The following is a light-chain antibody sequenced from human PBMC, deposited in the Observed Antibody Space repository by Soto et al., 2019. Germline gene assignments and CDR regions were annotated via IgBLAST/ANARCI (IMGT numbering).Light chain of an antibody. CDR2: DAS. CDR3: QQRSNI. J-gene: IGKJ3*01. V-gene: IGKV3-11*01. CDR1: ESTSDY. Sequence: EILLTQSPGTLSLSPGERATLSCRASESTSDYLAWYQQKPGQAPRLLIYDASNRATGIPARFSGSGSGTDFTLTISSLEPEDFAVYYCQQRSNIFGPGTKVDIK.